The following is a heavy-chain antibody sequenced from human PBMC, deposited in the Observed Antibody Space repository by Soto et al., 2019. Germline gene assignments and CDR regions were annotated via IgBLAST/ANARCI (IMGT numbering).Heavy chain of an antibody. CDR1: GGSFSGYY. V-gene: IGHV4-34*01. D-gene: IGHD6-25*01. Sequence: SETLSLTCAVYGGSFSGYYWSWIRQPPGKGLEWIGEINHSGSTNYNPSLKSRVTISVDTSKSQFSLKLSSVTVADTAVYYCARMRAARRACMDVWGQGTTVTVSS. CDR2: INHSGST. CDR3: ARMRAARRACMDV. J-gene: IGHJ6*02.